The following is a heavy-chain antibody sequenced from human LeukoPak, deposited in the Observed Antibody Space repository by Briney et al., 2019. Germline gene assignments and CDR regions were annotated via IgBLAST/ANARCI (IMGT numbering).Heavy chain of an antibody. Sequence: GGSLRLSCAASGFTFSSYSMNWVRQAPGKGLEWVSSISSSSYIYYADSVKGRFTISRDNAKNSLYLQMNSLRAEDTAVYYCARVSVAGTGIDPWGQGTLVTVSS. CDR3: ARVSVAGTGIDP. V-gene: IGHV3-21*01. D-gene: IGHD6-19*01. CDR2: ISSSSYI. CDR1: GFTFSSYS. J-gene: IGHJ5*02.